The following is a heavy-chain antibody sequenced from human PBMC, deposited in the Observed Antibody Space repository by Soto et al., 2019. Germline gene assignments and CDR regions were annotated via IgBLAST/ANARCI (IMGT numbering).Heavy chain of an antibody. Sequence: QVQLVESGGGVVQPGRSLRLSCAASGFTFSSYAMHWVRQAPGKGLEWVAVISYDGSNKYYADSVKGRVTISRDNSKNTLYLQMNSLRAEDTAVYYCARDRVGQLLLGWFDPWGQGTLVTVSS. V-gene: IGHV3-30-3*01. CDR1: GFTFSSYA. CDR3: ARDRVGQLLLGWFDP. D-gene: IGHD2-2*01. CDR2: ISYDGSNK. J-gene: IGHJ5*02.